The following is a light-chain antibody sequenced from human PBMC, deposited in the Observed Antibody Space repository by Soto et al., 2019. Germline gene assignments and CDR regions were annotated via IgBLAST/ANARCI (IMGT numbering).Light chain of an antibody. J-gene: IGLJ3*02. CDR1: SSNIGKNY. Sequence: QSVLTQPPSVSAAPGQKVTISCSGSSSNIGKNYVSWYQQLPGTAPKLVVYDENKRPSGIPDRFSVSKSGTSATLGITGLQTGDEADYYCGSWDSSLYAVVFGGETKLTVL. CDR2: DEN. CDR3: GSWDSSLYAVV. V-gene: IGLV1-51*01.